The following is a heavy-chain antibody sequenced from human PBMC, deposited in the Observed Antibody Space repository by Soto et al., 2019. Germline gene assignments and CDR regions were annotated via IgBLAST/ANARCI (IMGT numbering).Heavy chain of an antibody. CDR3: AAGGGLPRYY. J-gene: IGHJ4*02. Sequence: PSETLSLTCTVSGGSIRSYYWSWIRQPPGKRLEWIGYIYFTGSTYYNPSLKSRVTMSVDRSKNHFSLMLSSVTVADSAVYYCAAGGGLPRYYSGQGTLVTVSS. V-gene: IGHV4-59*12. CDR1: GGSIRSYY. D-gene: IGHD5-12*01. CDR2: IYFTGST.